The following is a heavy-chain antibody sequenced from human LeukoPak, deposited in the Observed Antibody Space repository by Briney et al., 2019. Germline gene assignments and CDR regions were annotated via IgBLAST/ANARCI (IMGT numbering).Heavy chain of an antibody. V-gene: IGHV1-2*02. Sequence: AASVKVSCKASGYTFTGYYMHWVRQAPGQGLEWMGWINPNSGGTNYAQKFQGRVTMTRDTSINTAYMELSRLRSDDTAVYYCARGVGLLWFGDHAFDIWGQGTMVTVSS. D-gene: IGHD3-10*01. J-gene: IGHJ3*02. CDR3: ARGVGLLWFGDHAFDI. CDR1: GYTFTGYY. CDR2: INPNSGGT.